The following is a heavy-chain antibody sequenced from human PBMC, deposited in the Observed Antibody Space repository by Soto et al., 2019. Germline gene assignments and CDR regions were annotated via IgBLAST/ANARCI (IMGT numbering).Heavy chain of an antibody. CDR3: ARGDIVVVPTARWWYFDL. CDR1: GGSISSYY. CDR2: IYYSGST. V-gene: IGHV4-59*01. J-gene: IGHJ2*01. D-gene: IGHD2-2*01. Sequence: QVQLQESGPGLVKPSETLSLTCTVSGGSISSYYWSWIRQPPGKGLEWIEYIYYSGSTNYNPSLKSRVTISVDTSKNQFSLKLSSVTAADTAVYYCARGDIVVVPTARWWYFDLWGRGTLVTVSS.